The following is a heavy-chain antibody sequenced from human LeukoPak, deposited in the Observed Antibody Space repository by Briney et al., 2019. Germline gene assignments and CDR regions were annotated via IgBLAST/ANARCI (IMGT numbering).Heavy chain of an antibody. CDR3: ARINQDDHYYDNSGTFFDY. D-gene: IGHD3-22*01. CDR1: DGSISSGSYY. V-gene: IGHV4-61*02. J-gene: IGHJ4*02. CDR2: IYTSGST. Sequence: PSETLSLTCTVSDGSISSGSYYWSWIRQPAGKGLEWIGRIYTSGSTNYNPSLKSRVTISVVTSKNQFSLKLSSVTAADTAVYYCARINQDDHYYDNSGTFFDYWGQGTLVTVSS.